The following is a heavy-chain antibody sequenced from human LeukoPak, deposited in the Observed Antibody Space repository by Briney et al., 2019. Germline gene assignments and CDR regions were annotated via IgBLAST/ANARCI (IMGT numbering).Heavy chain of an antibody. J-gene: IGHJ5*02. CDR2: ISSSSSYI. D-gene: IGHD3-16*01. Sequence: KPGGSLRLSCAASGFTFSSYSMNWVRQAPGKGLEWVSSISSSSSYIYYAHSVKGRFTISRDNAKNPLYLQMNSLRAEDTAVYYCARDKARGVMLFWLDPWGQGTLVTVSS. CDR3: ARDKARGVMLFWLDP. CDR1: GFTFSSYS. V-gene: IGHV3-21*01.